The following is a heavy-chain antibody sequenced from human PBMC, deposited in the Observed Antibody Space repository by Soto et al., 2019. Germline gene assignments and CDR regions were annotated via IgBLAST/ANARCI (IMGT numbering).Heavy chain of an antibody. CDR1: GYTFTSYY. CDR2: INPSGGST. Sequence: QVQLVQSGAEVKKPGASVKVSCKASGYTFTSYYMHWVRQAPGQGLEWMGIINPSGGSTSYAQKFQGRVTMTRDTSTSTVYMELSSPRSEDTAVYYCATEGGPYGDYGYYGMDVWGQGTTVTVSS. V-gene: IGHV1-46*01. J-gene: IGHJ6*02. D-gene: IGHD4-17*01. CDR3: ATEGGPYGDYGYYGMDV.